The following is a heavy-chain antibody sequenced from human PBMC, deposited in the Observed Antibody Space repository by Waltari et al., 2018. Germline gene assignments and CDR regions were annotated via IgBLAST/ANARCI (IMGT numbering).Heavy chain of an antibody. CDR3: AREGRNYGMDV. CDR2: ITHRGST. D-gene: IGHD3-10*01. V-gene: IGHV4-34*01. J-gene: IGHJ6*02. CDR1: GGPFSGYS. Sequence: QVQLQQWGAGLLKPSETLSLTCAVYGGPFSGYSWSWIRQPPGKGLAWIGEITHRGSTKYNPSLKSRVTISVDTSKNQFSLKLSSVTAADTAVYYCAREGRNYGMDVWGQGTTVTVSS.